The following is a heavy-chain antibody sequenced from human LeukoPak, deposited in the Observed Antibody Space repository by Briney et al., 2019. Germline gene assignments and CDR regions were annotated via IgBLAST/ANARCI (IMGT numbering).Heavy chain of an antibody. V-gene: IGHV4-59*01. J-gene: IGHJ3*02. CDR1: GGSISSYY. Sequence: SETLSLTCTVSGGSISSYYWSWIRQPPGKGLEWIGYIYYSGSTNYNPSLKSRVTISVDTSKNQFSLKLSSVTAADTAVYYCARSSGYHAFDIWGQGTMVTVSS. CDR3: ARSSGYHAFDI. CDR2: IYYSGST. D-gene: IGHD3-22*01.